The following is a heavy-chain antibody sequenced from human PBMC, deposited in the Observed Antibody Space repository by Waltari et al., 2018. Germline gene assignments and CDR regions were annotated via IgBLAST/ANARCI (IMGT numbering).Heavy chain of an antibody. CDR1: GFPVSSDF. D-gene: IGHD3-10*01. Sequence: EVRLVESGGDLVQPGGSLRLSCAASGFPVSSDFMNWLRQAPGKGREWGSVIYSGGSANYTDSVKGRFIVSRDNSRNILYLQMNGLRADDTAIYYCARGHRGSRPLWGQGTLVTVSS. CDR3: ARGHRGSRPL. J-gene: IGHJ4*02. CDR2: IYSGGSA. V-gene: IGHV3-53*01.